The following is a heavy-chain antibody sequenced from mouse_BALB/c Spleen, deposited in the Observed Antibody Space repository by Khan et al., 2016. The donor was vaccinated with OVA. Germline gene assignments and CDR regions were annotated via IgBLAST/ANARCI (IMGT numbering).Heavy chain of an antibody. Sequence: VQLQQSGPELMKPGASVKISCKASGYSFSTYYIHWVTRSHGKTLEWIGYIDPFNGGSTYNQQFQGKATLTVDKSSSTAYMHLTSLTSEDSAVYYCARHGSTSWFAYWGQGTLVTVSA. J-gene: IGHJ3*01. CDR3: ARHGSTSWFAY. CDR2: IDPFNGGS. D-gene: IGHD1-1*01. CDR1: GYSFSTYY. V-gene: IGHV1S135*01.